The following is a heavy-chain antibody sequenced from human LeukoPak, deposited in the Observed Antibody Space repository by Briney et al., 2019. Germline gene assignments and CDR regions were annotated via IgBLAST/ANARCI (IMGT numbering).Heavy chain of an antibody. Sequence: SETLSLTCTVSGGSISSGNYYWNWIRQPPGKGLEWIGYIYYSGSTNYNPSLKSRVTISVDTSKNQFSLKLSSVTAADTAVYYCARAAYSGSYHSDYWGQGTLVTVSS. CDR3: ARAAYSGSYHSDY. D-gene: IGHD1-26*01. V-gene: IGHV4-61*01. J-gene: IGHJ4*02. CDR1: GGSISSGNYY. CDR2: IYYSGST.